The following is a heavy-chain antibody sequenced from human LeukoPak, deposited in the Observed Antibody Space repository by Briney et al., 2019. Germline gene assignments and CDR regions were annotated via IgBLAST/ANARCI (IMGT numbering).Heavy chain of an antibody. J-gene: IGHJ4*02. D-gene: IGHD1-7*01. Sequence: SQTLSLTCTVSGGSISSGGYYWSWIRQHPGKGLEWIGYIYYSESTYYNPSLKSRVTISVDTSKNQFSLKLSSVTAADTAVYYCARTVKTGTTRVYYFDYWGQGTLVTVSS. CDR2: IYYSEST. CDR1: GGSISSGGYY. V-gene: IGHV4-31*03. CDR3: ARTVKTGTTRVYYFDY.